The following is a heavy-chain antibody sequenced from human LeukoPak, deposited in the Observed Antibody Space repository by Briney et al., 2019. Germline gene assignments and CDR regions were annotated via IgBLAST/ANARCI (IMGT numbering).Heavy chain of an antibody. V-gene: IGHV1-18*01. CDR3: ARDSMVGDAFDI. D-gene: IGHD2-15*01. Sequence: ASVKVSCKASGYTLTSYGISWVRQAPGQGLEWMGWISAYNGNTNYAQKLQGRVTMTTDTSTSTAYMELRSLRSDDTAVYYCARDSMVGDAFDIWGQGTMVTVSS. J-gene: IGHJ3*02. CDR2: ISAYNGNT. CDR1: GYTLTSYG.